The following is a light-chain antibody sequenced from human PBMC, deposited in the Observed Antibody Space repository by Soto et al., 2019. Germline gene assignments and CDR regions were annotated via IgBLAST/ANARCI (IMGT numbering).Light chain of an antibody. Sequence: EILLTQSPCTLSLSPGERATLSCRASQSVSSSYLAWYQQKPGQAPRLLIYGASSRATGIPDRFSGSGSGTDFTLTISRLEPEDFAVYYCQQYGSSPGTFGQGTKV. J-gene: IGKJ1*01. CDR2: GAS. CDR3: QQYGSSPGT. V-gene: IGKV3-20*01. CDR1: QSVSSSY.